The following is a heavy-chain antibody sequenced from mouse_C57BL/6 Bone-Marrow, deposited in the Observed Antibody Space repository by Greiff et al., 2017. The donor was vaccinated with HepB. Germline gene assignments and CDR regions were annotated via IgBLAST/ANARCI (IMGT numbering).Heavy chain of an antibody. V-gene: IGHV5-17*01. J-gene: IGHJ4*01. CDR3: ARNWAGYYYAMDY. Sequence: EVQVVESGGGLVKPGGSLKLSCAASGFTFSDYGMHWVRQAPEKGLEWVAYISSGSSTIYYADTVKGRFTISRDNAKNTLFLQMTSLRSEDTAMYYCARNWAGYYYAMDYWGQGTSVTVSS. D-gene: IGHD1-2*01. CDR1: GFTFSDYG. CDR2: ISSGSSTI.